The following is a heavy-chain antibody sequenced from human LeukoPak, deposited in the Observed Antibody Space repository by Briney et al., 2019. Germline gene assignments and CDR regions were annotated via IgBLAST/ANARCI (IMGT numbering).Heavy chain of an antibody. D-gene: IGHD5-18*01. V-gene: IGHV3-48*03. CDR1: GFIFSRFE. CDR2: IGGTTSTI. CDR3: ARRATTERGHSYGLDY. J-gene: IGHJ4*02. Sequence: GGSLRLSCAASGFIFSRFEMNWVRQAPGKGLEWIAYIGGTTSTIYYADSVKGRFTISRDNAKNSLYLQMNSLRAEDTAVYYCARRATTERGHSYGLDYWGQGTLVTVSS.